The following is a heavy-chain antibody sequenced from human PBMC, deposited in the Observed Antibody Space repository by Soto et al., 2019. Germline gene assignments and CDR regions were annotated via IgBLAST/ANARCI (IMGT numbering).Heavy chain of an antibody. CDR3: ARRRGPGSGSYPLDY. Sequence: SETLSLTRTVFGGSISSSSYYWGWIRQPPGKGLEWIGSIYYSGSTYYNPSIKSRVTISVDTSKNQFSLKLSSVTAADTAVYYCARRRGPGSGSYPLDYWGQGTMVTVSS. CDR2: IYYSGST. V-gene: IGHV4-39*01. CDR1: GGSISSSSYY. J-gene: IGHJ4*02. D-gene: IGHD1-26*01.